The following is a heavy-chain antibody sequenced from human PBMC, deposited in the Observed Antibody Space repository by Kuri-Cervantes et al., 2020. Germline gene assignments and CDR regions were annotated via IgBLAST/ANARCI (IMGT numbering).Heavy chain of an antibody. V-gene: IGHV1-2*02. J-gene: IGHJ4*02. CDR1: GYTSTGYY. Sequence: ASVKVSCKASGYTSTGYYMHWVRQAPGQGLEWMGWINPNSGGTNYAQNFKGRVTITRDTSISTAYIELSRLRSDDTAVYYCASEGAAVVGGYFDYWGQGTLVTVSS. D-gene: IGHD5-18*01. CDR2: INPNSGGT. CDR3: ASEGAAVVGGYFDY.